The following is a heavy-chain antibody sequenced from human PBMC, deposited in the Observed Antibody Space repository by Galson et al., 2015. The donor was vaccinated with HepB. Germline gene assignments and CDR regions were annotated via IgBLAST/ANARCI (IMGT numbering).Heavy chain of an antibody. CDR1: GFTFSRYH. J-gene: IGHJ4*02. Sequence: SLRLSCAASGFTFSRYHMIWVRQAPGKGLEWVSSISSSGDYIYCADSLKGRFTISRDNTKNSLHLQMNSLRAEDTAVYYCVRNPPLGTPFDYWGQGTPVTVPS. CDR3: VRNPPLGTPFDY. D-gene: IGHD3-16*01. CDR2: ISSSGDYI. V-gene: IGHV3-21*01.